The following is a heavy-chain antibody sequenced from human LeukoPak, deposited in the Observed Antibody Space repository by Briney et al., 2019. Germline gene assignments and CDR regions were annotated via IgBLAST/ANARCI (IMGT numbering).Heavy chain of an antibody. Sequence: GGSLRLSCAASGFTFNKYAMTWVRQAPGKGLEWVSAISGSGGSTYYADSVKGRFTISRDNSKNTLYLQMNSLRAEDTAVYYCAKDSRSVVVAATRHYWGQGTLVTVSS. J-gene: IGHJ4*02. CDR2: ISGSGGST. CDR3: AKDSRSVVVAATRHY. V-gene: IGHV3-23*01. D-gene: IGHD2-15*01. CDR1: GFTFNKYA.